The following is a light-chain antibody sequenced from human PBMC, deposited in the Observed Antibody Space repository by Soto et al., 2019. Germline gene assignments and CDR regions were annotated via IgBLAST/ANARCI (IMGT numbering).Light chain of an antibody. CDR3: QQYNNWPPIT. V-gene: IGKV3-15*01. J-gene: IGKJ5*01. CDR1: QSVSSN. CDR2: GAS. Sequence: IVMTQSPAPLSLPPAERATLSCRARQSVSSNLAWYQQKPGQAPRLLIYGASTRATGIPARFSGSGSGTEFTLTISSLQSEDFAVYYCQQYNNWPPITFGQGTRLEIK.